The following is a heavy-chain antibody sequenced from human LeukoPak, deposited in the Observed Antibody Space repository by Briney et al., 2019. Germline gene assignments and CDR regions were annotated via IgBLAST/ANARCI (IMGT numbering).Heavy chain of an antibody. D-gene: IGHD6-19*01. CDR1: GFAFSSYA. CDR3: ARSVAGLDY. J-gene: IGHJ4*02. V-gene: IGHV3-33*08. CDR2: IWDDGSNK. Sequence: GGALRLSCAASGFAFSSYAMSLVRQAPGKRLERVAVIWDDGSNKYYADSVKGRFTISRDNSKNTLYLQMNSLRAEDTAVYYCARSVAGLDYWGQGTLVTVSS.